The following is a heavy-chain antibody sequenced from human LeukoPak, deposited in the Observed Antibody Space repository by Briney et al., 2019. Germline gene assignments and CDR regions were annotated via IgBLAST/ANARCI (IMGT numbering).Heavy chain of an antibody. CDR1: GFSFSSYS. V-gene: IGHV3-48*01. Sequence: GGSLRLSCAASGFSFSSYSMNWVRQAPGKGLEWVSYISGSSSRIYYADSVKGRFTISRDNAKTSLYLQMNSLRAEDTAVYHCAKDLNPREAGATIDYWGQGTLVTVSS. J-gene: IGHJ4*02. CDR2: ISGSSSRI. D-gene: IGHD1-26*01. CDR3: AKDLNPREAGATIDY.